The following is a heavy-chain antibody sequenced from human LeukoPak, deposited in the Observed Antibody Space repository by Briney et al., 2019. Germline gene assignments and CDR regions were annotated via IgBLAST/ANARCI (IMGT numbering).Heavy chain of an antibody. V-gene: IGHV1-8*01. CDR3: ARNRGYCSSTSCYQVADY. J-gene: IGHJ4*02. Sequence: GASVKVSCKASGYTFTSYDINWVRQATGQGPEWMGWMNPNSGNTGYAQKFQGRVTMTRNTSISTAYMELSSLRSEDTAVYYCARNRGYCSSTSCYQVADYWGQGTLVTVSS. CDR1: GYTFTSYD. CDR2: MNPNSGNT. D-gene: IGHD2-2*01.